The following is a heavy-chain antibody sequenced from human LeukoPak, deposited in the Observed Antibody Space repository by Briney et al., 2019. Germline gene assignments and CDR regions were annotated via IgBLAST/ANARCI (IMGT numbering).Heavy chain of an antibody. CDR2: INPNSGGT. J-gene: IGHJ6*03. CDR1: GYTFTGYY. CDR3: ARGVEMATIRGWHYYYYYMDV. V-gene: IGHV1-2*02. D-gene: IGHD5-24*01. Sequence: VGSVKVSCKASGYTFTGYYMHWVRQAPGQGLEWMGWINPNSGGTNYAQKFQGRVTMTRDTSISTAYMELRSLRSDDTAVYYCARGVEMATIRGWHYYYYYMDVWGKGTTVTVSS.